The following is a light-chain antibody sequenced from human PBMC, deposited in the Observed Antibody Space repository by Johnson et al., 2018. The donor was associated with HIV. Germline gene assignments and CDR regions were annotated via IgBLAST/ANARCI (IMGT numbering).Light chain of an antibody. CDR3: GRWDDSLSTYV. Sequence: QSVLTQPPSVSAAPGQKVTISCSGSSSNIGNNYVSWYQQLPGTAPKLLIYDNNKRPSGIPDRFSGSKSGTSATLGITGLQTGDEADYYCGRWDDSLSTYVFGTGTKFTFL. V-gene: IGLV1-51*01. CDR2: DNN. CDR1: SSNIGNNY. J-gene: IGLJ1*01.